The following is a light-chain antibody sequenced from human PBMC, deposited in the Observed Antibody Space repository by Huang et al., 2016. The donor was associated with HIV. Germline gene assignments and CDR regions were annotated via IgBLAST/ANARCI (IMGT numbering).Light chain of an antibody. Sequence: DIQMTQSPSSVSASVGDRVTITCRASQDIGSYLAWYQKKPGKDPKVLIYAASSLESGVPIRFTGSGFGTHFALTIDSLQPEDFATYYCQQGNSFPLTFGGGTKVQI. CDR2: AAS. CDR3: QQGNSFPLT. V-gene: IGKV1-12*01. J-gene: IGKJ4*01. CDR1: QDIGSY.